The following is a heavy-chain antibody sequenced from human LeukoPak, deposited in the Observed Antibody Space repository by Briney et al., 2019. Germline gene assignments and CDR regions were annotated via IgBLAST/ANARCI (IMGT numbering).Heavy chain of an antibody. CDR3: AKGGYTTWFDP. Sequence: GGSLRLSCAASGFTFRQYSMSWVRQAPGKGLEWVSNIRSNGGDTYYTDSVKGRFTISRDNSKNTLYLEMNSLRAGDTAVYYCAKGGYTTWFDPWGQGTLVTVSS. V-gene: IGHV3-23*01. CDR1: GFTFRQYS. J-gene: IGHJ5*02. CDR2: IRSNGGDT. D-gene: IGHD2-15*01.